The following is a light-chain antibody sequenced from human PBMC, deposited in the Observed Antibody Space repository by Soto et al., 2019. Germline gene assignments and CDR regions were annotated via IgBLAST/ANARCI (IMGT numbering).Light chain of an antibody. CDR2: IND. CDR1: RSNIGSNS. CDR3: APWDDRLKGYV. V-gene: IGLV1-44*01. J-gene: IGLJ1*01. Sequence: QSVLTQPPSVSGTRGQRVIMSCSGSRSNIGSNSANWYQQLPGTAPKLLIYINDQRPSGVPDRFSGSTSGTSVSLAISGLKSEDEADYYCAPWDDRLKGYVFGMGTKVTVL.